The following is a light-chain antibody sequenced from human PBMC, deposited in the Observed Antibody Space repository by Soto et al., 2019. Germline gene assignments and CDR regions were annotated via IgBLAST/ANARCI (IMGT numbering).Light chain of an antibody. CDR3: QQYGSSPT. CDR1: QSINSNY. J-gene: IGKJ5*01. CDR2: DTS. V-gene: IGKV3D-20*01. Sequence: EIVLTQSPATLSLSPGERATLSCGASQSINSNYLAWYQQKPGLAPRLVIYDTSRRAPGIPDRLNGSGSGTDFTLTISRLEPEDSAIYYCQQYGSSPTFGQGTRLEIK.